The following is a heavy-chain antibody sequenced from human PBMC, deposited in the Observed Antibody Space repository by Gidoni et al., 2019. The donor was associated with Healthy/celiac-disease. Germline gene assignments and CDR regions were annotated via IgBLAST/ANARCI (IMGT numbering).Heavy chain of an antibody. CDR2: ISAYNGNT. D-gene: IGHD1-26*01. CDR3: ARAKGEWELPPEDFDY. V-gene: IGHV1-18*01. Sequence: QVQPVQSGAEVKKPGASVTVSCTASGYTFTSYGISWVRQAPGQGLEWMGWISAYNGNTNYAQKLQGRVTMTTDTSTSTAYMELRSLRSDDTAVYYCARAKGEWELPPEDFDYWGQGTLVTVSS. J-gene: IGHJ4*02. CDR1: GYTFTSYG.